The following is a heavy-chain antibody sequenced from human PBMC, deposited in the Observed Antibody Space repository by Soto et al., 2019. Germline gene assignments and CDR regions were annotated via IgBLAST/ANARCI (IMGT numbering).Heavy chain of an antibody. V-gene: IGHV4-31*03. J-gene: IGHJ3*02. CDR1: GGSISSDNYF. CDR3: AREVKSPAASDAFDI. CDR2: IDYIGRA. D-gene: IGHD2-2*01. Sequence: TLSLTCTVSGGSISSDNYFWSWIRQHPGKGLEWIGYIDYIGRAYYNPSLKSRVTTSVDTSKNQFSLRLSSVTVADTATYYCAREVKSPAASDAFDIWGQGTVVTGS.